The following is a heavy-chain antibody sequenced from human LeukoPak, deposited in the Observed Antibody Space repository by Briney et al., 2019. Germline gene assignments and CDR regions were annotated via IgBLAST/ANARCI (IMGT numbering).Heavy chain of an antibody. Sequence: GGSLRLSCAASGFTFSSYAMHWVRQAPGKGLEWVAVISYDGSNKYYADSVKGRFTISRDNSKNTLYLQMNSLRAEDTAVYYCARYCSGGSCYMGLIWGQGTLVTVSS. D-gene: IGHD2-15*01. CDR1: GFTFSSYA. J-gene: IGHJ4*02. V-gene: IGHV3-30-3*01. CDR2: ISYDGSNK. CDR3: ARYCSGGSCYMGLI.